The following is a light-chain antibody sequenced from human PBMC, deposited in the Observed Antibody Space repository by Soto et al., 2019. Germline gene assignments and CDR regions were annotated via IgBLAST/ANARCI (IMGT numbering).Light chain of an antibody. CDR1: SSDIGAGYD. V-gene: IGLV1-40*01. J-gene: IGLJ2*01. CDR2: GNN. CDR3: QSYDSSLSGSGV. Sequence: QSVLTQPPSVSGAPGQRVTIYCTGSSSDIGAGYDVHWYQQLPGTAPKLLIYGNNNRPSGVPDRFSGSKSGTSASLAIPGLQAEDEADYYCQSYDSSLSGSGVFGGGTQLTVL.